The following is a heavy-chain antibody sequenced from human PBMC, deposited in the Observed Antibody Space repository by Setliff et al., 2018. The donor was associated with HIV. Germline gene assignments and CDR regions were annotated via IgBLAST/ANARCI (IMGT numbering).Heavy chain of an antibody. D-gene: IGHD3-3*01. J-gene: IGHJ6*03. CDR2: IYYSGRT. V-gene: IGHV4-34*01. CDR3: ARASLDTIIGVNFYYLDV. Sequence: SETLSLTCVVYGGSFTNYYWSWIRQHPGKGLEWIGDIYYSGRTHYNSSLKSRVTISVDTSKNQFSLKVTSVTAADTAVYYCARASLDTIIGVNFYYLDVWGIGTTVTVSS. CDR1: GGSFTNYY.